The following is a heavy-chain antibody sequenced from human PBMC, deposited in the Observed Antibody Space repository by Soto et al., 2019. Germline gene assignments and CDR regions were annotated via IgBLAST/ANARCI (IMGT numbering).Heavy chain of an antibody. D-gene: IGHD3-3*01. CDR1: GDSISTFY. V-gene: IGHV4-59*01. J-gene: IGHJ4*02. CDR2: IHYSGST. CDR3: ARVRSNLCDY. Sequence: KPSETLSLTCTVSGDSISTFYWSWIRQPPGKGLEWIGYIHYSGSTNYNPSLKSQVIISVDTSKNQFSLKLSSVTAADTAVYFCARVRSNLCDYWGQGTRGTVSS.